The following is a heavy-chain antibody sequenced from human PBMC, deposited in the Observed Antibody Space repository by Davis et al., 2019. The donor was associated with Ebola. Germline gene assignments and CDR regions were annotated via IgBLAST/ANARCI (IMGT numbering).Heavy chain of an antibody. CDR3: TSTVAGTDLDY. J-gene: IGHJ4*02. CDR1: PFSFTCSA. CDR2: IRSKANSYAT. V-gene: IGHV3-73*01. Sequence: GGSLRLSCAASPFSFTCSAMHWVRQASGKGLEWVGRIRSKANSYATAYAASVKGRFTISRDDSKNTAYLQMNSLKTEDTAVYYCTSTVAGTDLDYWGQGTLVTVSS. D-gene: IGHD6-19*01.